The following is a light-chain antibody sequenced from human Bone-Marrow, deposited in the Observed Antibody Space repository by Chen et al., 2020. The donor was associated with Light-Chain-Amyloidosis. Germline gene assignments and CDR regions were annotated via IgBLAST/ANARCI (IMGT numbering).Light chain of an antibody. CDR2: DYS. Sequence: SYVLTQPSSVSVAPAQTATIACGGNNIGSTSVHWYQQTPGQAPLLVVYDYSDRPSGIPERLSGSNSGNTATLTISRVEAGDEADYYCQVWDRSSDRPVFGGGTKLTVL. CDR1: NIGSTS. V-gene: IGLV3-21*02. J-gene: IGLJ3*02. CDR3: QVWDRSSDRPV.